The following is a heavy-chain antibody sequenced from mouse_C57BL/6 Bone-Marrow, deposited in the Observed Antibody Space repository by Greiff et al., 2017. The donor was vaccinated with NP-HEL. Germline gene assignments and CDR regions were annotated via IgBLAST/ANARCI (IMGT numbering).Heavy chain of an antibody. CDR3: ARHPFYGIDFDY. V-gene: IGHV1-62-2*01. Sequence: QVQLKESVAELVKPGASVKLSCKASGYTFTEYTIHWVKQRSGQGLEWIGWFYPGSGSIKYNEKFKDKATLTADKSSSTVYMELSRLTSEDSAVYFCARHPFYGIDFDYWGQGTTLTVSS. J-gene: IGHJ2*01. CDR1: GYTFTEYT. CDR2: FYPGSGSI. D-gene: IGHD2-10*01.